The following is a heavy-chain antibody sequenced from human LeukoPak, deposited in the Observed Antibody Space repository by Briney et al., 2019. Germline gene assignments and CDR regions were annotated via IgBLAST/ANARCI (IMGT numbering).Heavy chain of an antibody. CDR3: ASAYYYGSGSWGPAFDI. J-gene: IGHJ3*02. D-gene: IGHD3-10*01. CDR1: GGTFSSYA. CDR2: TIPILGIA. Sequence: SSVKVSCKASGGTFSSYAISWVRQAPGQGLEWMGRTIPILGIANYAQKFQGRVTFTADKSTSTAYMELSSLRSEDTAVYYCASAYYYGSGSWGPAFDIWGQGTMVTVSS. V-gene: IGHV1-69*04.